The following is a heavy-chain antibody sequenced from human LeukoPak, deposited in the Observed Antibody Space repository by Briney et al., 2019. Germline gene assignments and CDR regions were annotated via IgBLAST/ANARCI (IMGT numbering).Heavy chain of an antibody. V-gene: IGHV3-21*01. CDR3: ARVDGSGIGSDY. D-gene: IGHD3-10*01. J-gene: IGHJ4*02. CDR1: GFTFSSYS. CDR2: ISSSSSYI. Sequence: KTGGSLRLSCAVSGFTFSSYSMNWVRQAPGKGLEWVSSISSSSSYIYYADSVKGRFTISRDNAKNSLYLQMNSLRAEDTAVYYCARVDGSGIGSDYWGQGTLVTVSS.